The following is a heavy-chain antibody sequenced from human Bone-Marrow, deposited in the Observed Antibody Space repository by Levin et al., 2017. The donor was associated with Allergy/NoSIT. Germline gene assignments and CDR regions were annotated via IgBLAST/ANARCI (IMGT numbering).Heavy chain of an antibody. CDR3: ATGTYFYDNTGFRDFEH. CDR1: GFTFNHYG. Sequence: GGSLRLSCAASGFTFNHYGMHWVRQAPGKGLEWVAVISVDGQSKYFADSVKGRFAISRDNSKNALFLQMNSVRPEDTAVYFCATGTYFYDNTGFRDFEHWGQGTLVTVSS. J-gene: IGHJ4*02. V-gene: IGHV3-30*03. D-gene: IGHD3-22*01. CDR2: ISVDGQSK.